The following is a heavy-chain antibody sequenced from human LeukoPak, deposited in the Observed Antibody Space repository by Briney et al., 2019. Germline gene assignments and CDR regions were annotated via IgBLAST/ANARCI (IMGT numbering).Heavy chain of an antibody. Sequence: GASVKVSCKASGYTFTSYGISWVRQAPGQGLEWMGWISAYNGNTNYAQKLQGRVTMTTDTSTSTAYMELSSLRSEDTAVYYCARDGRITMVRGVISWFDPWGQGTLVTVSS. CDR3: ARDGRITMVRGVISWFDP. D-gene: IGHD3-10*01. J-gene: IGHJ5*02. V-gene: IGHV1-18*01. CDR1: GYTFTSYG. CDR2: ISAYNGNT.